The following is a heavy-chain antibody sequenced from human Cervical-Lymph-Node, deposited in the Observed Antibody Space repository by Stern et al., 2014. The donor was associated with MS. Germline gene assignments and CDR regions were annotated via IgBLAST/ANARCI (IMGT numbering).Heavy chain of an antibody. CDR2: SRNKANSYTT. D-gene: IGHD1-1*01. J-gene: IGHJ4*02. CDR3: VRGYNSFDS. Sequence: QLVQSGGDLVQPGGSLRLSCAASGFTFSDHYMDWVRQAPGKGLEWVGRSRNKANSYTTEYAASVRGRFTVSRDGSKDSLYLQMDSLKTEDTAVYYCVRGYNSFDSWGQGTLVTVSS. V-gene: IGHV3-72*01. CDR1: GFTFSDHY.